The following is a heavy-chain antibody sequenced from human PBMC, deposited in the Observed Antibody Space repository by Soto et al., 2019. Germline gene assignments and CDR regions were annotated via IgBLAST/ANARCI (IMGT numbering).Heavy chain of an antibody. CDR2: IYYSGST. J-gene: IGHJ4*02. CDR3: ARGPPLL. V-gene: IGHV4-31*03. Sequence: TLSLPFTVSGGSIRSVGYYWSWIRQHPGKGLEWIGCIYYSGSTYYNPSLKSRITISVDTSKNQFSMKLSSVTAADTAVYYCARGPPLLWGQGTLVTVSS. CDR1: GGSIRSVGYY.